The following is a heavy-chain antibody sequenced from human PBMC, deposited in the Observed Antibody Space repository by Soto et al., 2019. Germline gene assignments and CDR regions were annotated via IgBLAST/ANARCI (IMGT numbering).Heavy chain of an antibody. D-gene: IGHD6-6*01. CDR2: MHYTGSS. J-gene: IGHJ3*02. V-gene: IGHV4-4*02. CDR1: GDSISSNTW. Sequence: QVQLQQSGPGLVKPSGTLSLTCVISGDSISSNTWWSWVRQSPGKGLKWIGEMHYTGSSNYNPSLKGRVTISGDKSRNHFSLNLRSVTAADTATYYCTRRISTRPGEPFDIWGQGTMVTVSS. CDR3: TRRISTRPGEPFDI.